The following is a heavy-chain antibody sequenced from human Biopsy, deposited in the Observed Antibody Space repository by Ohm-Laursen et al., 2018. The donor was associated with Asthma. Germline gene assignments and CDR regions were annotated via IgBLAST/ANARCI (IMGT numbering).Heavy chain of an antibody. CDR1: GYSLTDLS. D-gene: IGHD4-17*01. V-gene: IGHV1-24*01. J-gene: IGHJ4*02. CDR3: ASDFPKDYVRYNFQF. CDR2: HDHEEGGT. Sequence: SVKVSCKISGYSLTDLSMHWVRQAPGQGLEWMGGHDHEEGGTVNAWRFQGRVTMTEDTSTDTAYMELSSLSSADTAVYYCASDFPKDYVRYNFQFWGQGTLVTVSS.